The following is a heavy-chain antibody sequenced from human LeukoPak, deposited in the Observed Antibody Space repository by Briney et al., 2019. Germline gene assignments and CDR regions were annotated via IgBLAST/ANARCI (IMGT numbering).Heavy chain of an antibody. CDR2: ISWNSDTI. CDR1: GFTFDDYA. CDR3: ARGGDGYNSPIDY. J-gene: IGHJ4*02. V-gene: IGHV3-9*03. Sequence: GGSLRLSCAASGFTFDDYAMHWVRQAPGKGLEWVSGISWNSDTIGYADSVKGRFTISRDNAKNSLYLQVNSLRAEDLAFYYCARGGDGYNSPIDYWGQGTLVTVSS. D-gene: IGHD5-24*01.